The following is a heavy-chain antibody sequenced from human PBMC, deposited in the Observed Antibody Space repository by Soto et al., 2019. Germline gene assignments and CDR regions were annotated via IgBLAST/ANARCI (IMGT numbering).Heavy chain of an antibody. V-gene: IGHV3-30*18. J-gene: IGHJ4*02. D-gene: IGHD6-6*01. CDR1: GFSFSYYG. Sequence: QVQLVESGGSVVQPGGSRSLSCAASGFSFSYYGLHWVRQAPGKGLEWLALITHDGYNRYYADSVKGRFTISRDNSKNTIFLQMNSLKSDDPAVYYCAKGGSFNIWCQGTPVTVSS. CDR2: ITHDGYNR. CDR3: AKGGSFNI.